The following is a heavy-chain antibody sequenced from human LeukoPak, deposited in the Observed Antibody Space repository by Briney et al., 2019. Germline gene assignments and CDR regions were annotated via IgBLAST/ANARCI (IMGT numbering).Heavy chain of an antibody. Sequence: RTGGSLRLSWAASGFTFDDYGMNWVRQAPGKGLEWVSGINWNGDSTGYEDSVKGRFTISRDNAKKSLYLQMNSLRAEDTALYYCARARGHDSSGSHSDYWGQGTLVTVSS. CDR1: GFTFDDYG. V-gene: IGHV3-20*04. CDR3: ARARGHDSSGSHSDY. CDR2: INWNGDST. J-gene: IGHJ4*02. D-gene: IGHD3-22*01.